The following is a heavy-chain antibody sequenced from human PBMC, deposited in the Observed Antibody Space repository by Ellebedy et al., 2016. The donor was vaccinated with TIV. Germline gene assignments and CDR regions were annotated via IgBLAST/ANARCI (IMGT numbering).Heavy chain of an antibody. CDR1: GYTFTAYY. CDR2: INPNSGGT. V-gene: IGHV1-2*02. CDR3: ARDRVGYSYGSYYYYGMDV. Sequence: ASVKVSCKASGYTFTAYYMHWVRQSPGQGLEWMGWINPNSGGTNYAQKFQGRVTLTRDTSISTAYMELSRLRSDDTAGYYCARDRVGYSYGSYYYYGMDVWGQGTTVTVSS. J-gene: IGHJ6*02. D-gene: IGHD5-18*01.